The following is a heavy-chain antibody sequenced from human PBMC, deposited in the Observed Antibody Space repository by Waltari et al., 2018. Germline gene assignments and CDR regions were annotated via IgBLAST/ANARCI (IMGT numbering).Heavy chain of an antibody. Sequence: EVQLVESGGGLVQPGGSLRLSCAASGFTFSSYSMNWVRQAPGKGLEWVSYISSSSSTIYYADSVKGRFTISRDNAKNSLYLQMNSLRAEDTAVYYCARDLGYSYGYDAFDIWGQGTMVTVSS. J-gene: IGHJ3*02. CDR3: ARDLGYSYGYDAFDI. D-gene: IGHD5-18*01. CDR2: ISSSSSTI. V-gene: IGHV3-48*04. CDR1: GFTFSSYS.